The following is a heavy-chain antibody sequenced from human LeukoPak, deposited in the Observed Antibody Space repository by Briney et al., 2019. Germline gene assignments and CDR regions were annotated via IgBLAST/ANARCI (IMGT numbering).Heavy chain of an antibody. J-gene: IGHJ4*02. D-gene: IGHD3-22*01. CDR1: GYTFTGYH. Sequence: GATVKVSCKASGYTFTGYHIHWVRQAPGQGLEWMGWINPKSGGTNYAQKFEGWVTMTRDESTSTAYMELSSLRSEDTAVYYCARDKGNDSSGYPFDYWGQRTLVTVSS. CDR2: INPKSGGT. V-gene: IGHV1-2*04. CDR3: ARDKGNDSSGYPFDY.